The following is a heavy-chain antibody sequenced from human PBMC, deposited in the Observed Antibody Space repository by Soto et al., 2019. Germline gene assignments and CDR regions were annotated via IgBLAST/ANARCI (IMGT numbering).Heavy chain of an antibody. V-gene: IGHV4-34*02. Sequence: QVQLQQWGAGLLKPSQTLSLTCAVYGGSFSGYYWTWIRQSPGKGLEWIGEVNHGGSSNYIPSLKSRLTISVDTSKNQFSLKLSSVAAADTAVYYCARGIATTVLQTDEPGKYYFDSWGRGTLVTVSS. CDR1: GGSFSGYY. CDR3: ARGIATTVLQTDEPGKYYFDS. D-gene: IGHD5-12*01. CDR2: VNHGGSS. J-gene: IGHJ4*02.